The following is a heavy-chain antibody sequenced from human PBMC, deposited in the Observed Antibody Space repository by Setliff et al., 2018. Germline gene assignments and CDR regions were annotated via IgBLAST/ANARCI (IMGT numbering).Heavy chain of an antibody. J-gene: IGHJ5*02. CDR1: GGSISSYH. D-gene: IGHD1-1*01. V-gene: IGHV4-59*01. Sequence: SETLSLTCTVSGGSISSYHWSWIRQPPGKGLEWIGYIYYSGSTNYNPSLKSRVTISVDTSKNQFSLKLSSVTAADTAAYYCARGGGNEAWFDPWGQGTLVTVSS. CDR3: ARGGGNEAWFDP. CDR2: IYYSGST.